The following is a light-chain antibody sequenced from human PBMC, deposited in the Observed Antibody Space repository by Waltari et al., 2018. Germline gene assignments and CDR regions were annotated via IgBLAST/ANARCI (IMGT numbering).Light chain of an antibody. V-gene: IGLV1-44*01. Sequence: QSVLTQPPSASGAPGQRVTISCSGSSSNIGSNTVNWYQQLPGTAPNLLIYSNNQRPSGVPARFSGSKSGTSASLAISGLQSEDEADYYCAAWDDSLNGQVVFGGGTKLTVL. J-gene: IGLJ2*01. CDR2: SNN. CDR3: AAWDDSLNGQVV. CDR1: SSNIGSNT.